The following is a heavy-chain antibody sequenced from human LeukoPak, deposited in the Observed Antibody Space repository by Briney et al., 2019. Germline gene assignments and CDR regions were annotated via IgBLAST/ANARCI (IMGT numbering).Heavy chain of an antibody. V-gene: IGHV1-69*13. J-gene: IGHJ4*02. CDR2: IIPIFGTA. CDR1: GYTFTSYY. CDR3: AREGGYSYGHTGY. Sequence: SVKVSCMASGYTFTSYYMHWVRQAPGQGLEWMGGIIPIFGTANYAQKFQGRVTITADESTSTAYMELSSLRSEDTAVYYCAREGGYSYGHTGYWGQGTLVTVSS. D-gene: IGHD5-18*01.